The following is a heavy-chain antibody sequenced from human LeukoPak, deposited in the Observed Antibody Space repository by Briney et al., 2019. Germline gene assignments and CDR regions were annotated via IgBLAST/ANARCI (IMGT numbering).Heavy chain of an antibody. CDR1: GFTFSSYG. Sequence: GGSLRLSCAASGFTFSSYGMHWVRQAPGKGLEWVAFIRYDGSNKYYADSVKGRFTISRDNSKNTLYLQMNSLRAEDTAVYYCANLITMVRGVKDYWGQGTLVTVSS. V-gene: IGHV3-30*02. J-gene: IGHJ4*02. CDR2: IRYDGSNK. D-gene: IGHD3-10*01. CDR3: ANLITMVRGVKDY.